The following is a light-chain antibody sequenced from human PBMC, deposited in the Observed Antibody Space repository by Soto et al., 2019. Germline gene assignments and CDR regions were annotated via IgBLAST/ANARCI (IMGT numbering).Light chain of an antibody. CDR3: LLYYSRTQLL. J-gene: IGLJ2*01. CDR2: STS. Sequence: QTVVTQEPSLTVSPGGTVTLTCASSTGAVTSGYYANWFQQKPGQAPRALSFSTSNKHSWTPARFSGSLLGGKAPLTLSGVQPEDEAAYYCLLYYSRTQLLFGGGTKLTVL. CDR1: TGAVTSGYY. V-gene: IGLV7-43*01.